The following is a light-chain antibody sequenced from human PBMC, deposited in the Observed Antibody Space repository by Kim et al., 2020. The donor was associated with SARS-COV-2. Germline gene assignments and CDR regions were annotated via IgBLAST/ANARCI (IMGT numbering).Light chain of an antibody. CDR1: ESIGDW. Sequence: SASVGDRVTITCRATESIGDWLAWYQQKPGKPPNLLIYKASNLESGVPSRFSGSGSGTEFTLTIYSLQPEDFATYYCQHYHSHSYAFGQGTKLEI. CDR3: QHYHSHSYA. CDR2: KAS. V-gene: IGKV1-5*03. J-gene: IGKJ2*01.